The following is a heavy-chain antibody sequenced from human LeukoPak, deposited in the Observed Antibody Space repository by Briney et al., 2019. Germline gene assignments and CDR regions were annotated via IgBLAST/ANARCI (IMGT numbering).Heavy chain of an antibody. D-gene: IGHD3-22*01. Sequence: PGGSLRLSCAASGFTFSSYGMHWVRQAPGKGLEWVAVISYDGSNKYYADSVKGRFTISRDNSKNTLYLQMNSLRAEDTAVYYCARDRRSSGYYYPFDAFDIWGQGTMVTVSS. CDR3: ARDRRSSGYYYPFDAFDI. CDR2: ISYDGSNK. J-gene: IGHJ3*02. V-gene: IGHV3-30*03. CDR1: GFTFSSYG.